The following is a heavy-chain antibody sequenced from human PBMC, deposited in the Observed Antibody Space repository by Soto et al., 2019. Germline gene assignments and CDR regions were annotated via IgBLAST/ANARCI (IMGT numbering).Heavy chain of an antibody. V-gene: IGHV1-8*01. Sequence: GASVKVSCKASGYTFSNYDINWLRQATGQGLEWMGWLNPNTDKTGSAQKFQGRVTMTRNTSLSTAYLQLSGLRSDEAAVYYCARGIKALPPSSFALRGQGTTVTGSS. D-gene: IGHD1-26*01. CDR2: LNPNTDKT. CDR3: ARGIKALPPSSFAL. J-gene: IGHJ6*02. CDR1: GYTFSNYD.